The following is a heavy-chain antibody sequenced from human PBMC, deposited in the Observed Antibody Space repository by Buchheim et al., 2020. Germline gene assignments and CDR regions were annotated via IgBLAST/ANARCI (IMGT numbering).Heavy chain of an antibody. CDR2: ISYDGSNK. CDR1: GFTFSSYG. CDR3: AKDEDSSGYLFDY. J-gene: IGHJ4*02. V-gene: IGHV3-30*18. Sequence: QVQLVESGGGVVQPGRSLRLSCAASGFTFSSYGMHWVRQAPGKGLEWVAVISYDGSNKYYADSVKGRFTISRDNPKNTLYLQMNSLRAEDTAVYYCAKDEDSSGYLFDYWGQGTL. D-gene: IGHD3-22*01.